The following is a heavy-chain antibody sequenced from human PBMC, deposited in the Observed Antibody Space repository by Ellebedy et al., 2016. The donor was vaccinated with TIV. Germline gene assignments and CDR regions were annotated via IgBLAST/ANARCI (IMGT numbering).Heavy chain of an antibody. D-gene: IGHD4-17*01. CDR1: EFTFRSYW. Sequence: PGGSLRLSCAASEFTFRSYWMTWVRQAPGKGLEWVASIRQDGDEKYYMDSVKGRFTISRDNAKNSLYLQMNSLRVEDTAVYYCARRGSYGDYAVQINNWFDRWGQGTLVTVYS. CDR3: ARRGSYGDYAVQINNWFDR. J-gene: IGHJ5*02. V-gene: IGHV3-7*01. CDR2: IRQDGDEK.